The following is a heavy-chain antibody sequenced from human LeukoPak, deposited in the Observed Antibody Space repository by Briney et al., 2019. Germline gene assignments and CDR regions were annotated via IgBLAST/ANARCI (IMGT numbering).Heavy chain of an antibody. V-gene: IGHV4-30-4*08. CDR1: GGSISSGDYY. D-gene: IGHD2-2*01. J-gene: IGHJ4*02. Sequence: PSQTLSLTCTVSGGSISSGDYYWSWIRQPPGKGLEWIGYIYYSGSTYYNPSLKSRVTRSVDTSKNQFSLKLSSVTAADTAVYYCARALGYCSSTSCYLLDYWGQGTLVTVSS. CDR2: IYYSGST. CDR3: ARALGYCSSTSCYLLDY.